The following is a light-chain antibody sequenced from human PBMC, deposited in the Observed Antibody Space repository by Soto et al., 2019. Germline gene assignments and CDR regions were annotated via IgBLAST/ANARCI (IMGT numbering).Light chain of an antibody. CDR1: QGISSY. CDR3: QQLNSYSFT. Sequence: IQMTQSPSSLSASVGDRVTITCRASQGISSYLAWYQQKPGKAPKLLIYAASTLQSGVPSRFSGSGSGTEFTLTISSLQPEDFATYYCQQLNSYSFTFGQGTRLETK. J-gene: IGKJ5*01. V-gene: IGKV1-9*01. CDR2: AAS.